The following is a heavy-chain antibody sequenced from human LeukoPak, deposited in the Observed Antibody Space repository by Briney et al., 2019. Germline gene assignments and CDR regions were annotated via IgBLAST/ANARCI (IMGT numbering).Heavy chain of an antibody. V-gene: IGHV3-21*01. CDR3: ARGNIAMIVGSPFDY. J-gene: IGHJ4*02. CDR1: GFTFNYYG. D-gene: IGHD3-22*01. CDR2: ISSSTSYI. Sequence: GGSLRLSCAASGFTFNYYGMNWVRQAPGKGLEWVSSISSSTSYIYYSDSVKGRFTISRDNAKNSLYLQMDSLRAEDTAVYYCARGNIAMIVGSPFDYWGQGTLVTVSS.